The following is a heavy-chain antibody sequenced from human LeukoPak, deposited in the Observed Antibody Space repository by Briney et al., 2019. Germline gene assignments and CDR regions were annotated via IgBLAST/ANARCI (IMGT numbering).Heavy chain of an antibody. CDR2: IRYDGINK. V-gene: IGHV3-30*02. D-gene: IGHD3-10*01. CDR3: AKDMGSHGSGSYYAFDI. Sequence: PGESLRLSCAASGFTFNAYGMHWVGQAPGKGLEGVAFIRYDGINKDYADSVKGRFTFSRDSSKNTLYLQMSSLRTEDTAVYYCAKDMGSHGSGSYYAFDIWGQGTMVTVSS. CDR1: GFTFNAYG. J-gene: IGHJ3*02.